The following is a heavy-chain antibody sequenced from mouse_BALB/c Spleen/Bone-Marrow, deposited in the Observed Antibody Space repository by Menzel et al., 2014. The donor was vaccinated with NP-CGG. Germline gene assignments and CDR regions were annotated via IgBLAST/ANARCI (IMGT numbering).Heavy chain of an antibody. Sequence: VQLQQSGAELVKPGASVKLSCKASGYTFTSYYMYWVKQRPGQGLEWIGEINPSNGGTNFNEKFKSKATLTVDKSSSTAYMQLSSLTSEGSAVYHCTREGDSPFAYWGQGTLVTVSA. V-gene: IGHV1S81*02. CDR2: INPSNGGT. D-gene: IGHD2-13*01. J-gene: IGHJ3*01. CDR1: GYTFTSYY. CDR3: TREGDSPFAY.